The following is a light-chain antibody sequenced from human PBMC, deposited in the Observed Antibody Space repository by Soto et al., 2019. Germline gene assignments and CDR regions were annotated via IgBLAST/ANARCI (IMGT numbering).Light chain of an antibody. J-gene: IGLJ2*01. V-gene: IGLV2-8*01. CDR3: SSYAGSLVV. Sequence: QSALTQPPSASGSPGQSVTISCTGTSSDIGAYNYVSWYRQYPDKAPKLLVYQVTKRPSGVPDRFSGSKSGNTAALTVSGLQAEDEAVNYCSSYAGSLVVFGGGTQLTVL. CDR2: QVT. CDR1: SSDIGAYNY.